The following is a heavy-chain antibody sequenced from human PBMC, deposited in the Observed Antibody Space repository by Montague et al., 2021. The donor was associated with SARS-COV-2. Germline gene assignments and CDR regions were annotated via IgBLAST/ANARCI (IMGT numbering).Heavy chain of an antibody. Sequence: SRRLSCAASGFTFSSYAMYWVRQAPGKGLEWVAVISYDGSNKYYVDSVKGRFTTSRDNSKNTLYLQMNSLRAEDTAVYYCARAALDGYDSYFDYWGQGTLVTVSS. CDR2: ISYDGSNK. J-gene: IGHJ4*02. V-gene: IGHV3-30*04. CDR1: GFTFSSYA. CDR3: ARAALDGYDSYFDY. D-gene: IGHD5-24*01.